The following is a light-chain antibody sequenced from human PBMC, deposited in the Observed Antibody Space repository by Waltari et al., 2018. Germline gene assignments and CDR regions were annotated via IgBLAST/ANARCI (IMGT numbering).Light chain of an antibody. J-gene: IGLJ2*01. CDR1: SLRRYH. Sequence: SSELTQDPVVSVALGQTVRLTCQGDSLRRYHASWYQQKPGQAPVLVIYGQNNRPSGIADRFSGSTSGNTASLTITGAQAEDEADDYCDSRDSSGNHEVFGGGTKLTVL. CDR3: DSRDSSGNHEV. CDR2: GQN. V-gene: IGLV3-19*01.